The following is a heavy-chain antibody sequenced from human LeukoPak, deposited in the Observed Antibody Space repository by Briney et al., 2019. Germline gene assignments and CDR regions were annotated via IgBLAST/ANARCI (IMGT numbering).Heavy chain of an antibody. V-gene: IGHV4-39*07. J-gene: IGHJ6*02. D-gene: IGHD6-13*01. CDR2: VYYDGST. CDR1: GGSISSSTYY. Sequence: SETLSLTCTVSGGSISSSTYYWGWIRQPPGKGLEWIGIVYYDGSTFYSPSLKSRVTISVDTSKNQFSLKLSSVTAADTAVYYCARVGYSSSWYWYYYYGMDVWGQGTTVTVSS. CDR3: ARVGYSSSWYWYYYYGMDV.